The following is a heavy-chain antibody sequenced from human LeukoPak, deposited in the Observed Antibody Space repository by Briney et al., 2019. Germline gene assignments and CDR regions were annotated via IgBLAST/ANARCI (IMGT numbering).Heavy chain of an antibody. J-gene: IGHJ5*02. CDR3: GREPGHFEGYNWFDP. Sequence: SETLSLTCTVSGGSISSYYWSWIRQPPGKGLEWIGYIYYSGSTNYNPSLKSRVTISVDTSKNQFSLKLSSVTAADTAVYYCGREPGHFEGYNWFDPWGQGTLVTVSS. CDR1: GGSISSYY. V-gene: IGHV4-59*01. D-gene: IGHD3-3*02. CDR2: IYYSGST.